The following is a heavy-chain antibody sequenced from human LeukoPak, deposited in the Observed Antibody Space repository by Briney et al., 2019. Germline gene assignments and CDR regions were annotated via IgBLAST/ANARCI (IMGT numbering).Heavy chain of an antibody. CDR1: GFTFSSYG. Sequence: GGSLRLSCAASGFTFSSYGMHWVRQAPGKGLEWVAVIWYDGSNKYYADSVKGRFTISRDNSKNTLYLQMNSLRAEDTAVYYCARGSGALGYCSGGSCYDSDDYWGQGTLVTVSS. V-gene: IGHV3-33*01. J-gene: IGHJ4*02. CDR3: ARGSGALGYCSGGSCYDSDDY. D-gene: IGHD2-15*01. CDR2: IWYDGSNK.